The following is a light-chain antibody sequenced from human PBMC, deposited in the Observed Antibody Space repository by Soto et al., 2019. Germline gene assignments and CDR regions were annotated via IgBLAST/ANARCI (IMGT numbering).Light chain of an antibody. CDR2: GNS. CDR1: SSNIGAGYD. Sequence: QSVLTQPPSVSGAPGQRVTISCTGSSSNIGAGYDIHWYQQLPGTAPKLLIYGNSNRPSGVPDRFSGSKSGTSASLPITGLQADDEADYYCQSYDSSVTLRVFGTGTKVTVL. CDR3: QSYDSSVTLRV. J-gene: IGLJ1*01. V-gene: IGLV1-40*01.